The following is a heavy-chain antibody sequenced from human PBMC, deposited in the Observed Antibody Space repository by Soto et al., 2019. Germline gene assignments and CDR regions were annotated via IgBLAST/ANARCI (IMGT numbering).Heavy chain of an antibody. CDR1: GGSISSGGYS. V-gene: IGHV4-30-2*01. CDR2: IYPSGST. J-gene: IGHJ4*02. CDR3: ASTDYYDSSGYSY. Sequence: QLQLQESGSGLVKPSQTLSLTCAVSGGSISSGGYSWSWIRQPPGKGLEWIGYIYPSGSTYYNPSLTSRVTISVDRSKNQFSLKLSSVTAAYTAVYYCASTDYYDSSGYSYWGKVTLVTVSS. D-gene: IGHD3-22*01.